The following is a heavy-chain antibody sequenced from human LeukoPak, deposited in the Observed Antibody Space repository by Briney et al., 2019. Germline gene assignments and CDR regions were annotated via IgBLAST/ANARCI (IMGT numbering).Heavy chain of an antibody. CDR1: GFTFSSYA. V-gene: IGHV3-23*01. Sequence: PGGSLRLSCAASGFTFSSYAMSWVRQAPGKGLEWVSAISGSGGSTYYADSVKGRFTISRDNSKNTLYLQMNSLRAEDTAVYYCAKDYLNYDSSPVLLFDYWGQGTLVTVSS. J-gene: IGHJ4*02. CDR3: AKDYLNYDSSPVLLFDY. D-gene: IGHD3-22*01. CDR2: ISGSGGST.